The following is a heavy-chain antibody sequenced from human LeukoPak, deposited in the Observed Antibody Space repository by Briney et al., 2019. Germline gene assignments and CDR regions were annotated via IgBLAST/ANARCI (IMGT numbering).Heavy chain of an antibody. V-gene: IGHV3-11*01. J-gene: IGHJ4*02. CDR2: ISGIGSAI. CDR3: ARSPISMVRAFDY. Sequence: GGSLRLSCAASGFTFSDYYMSWIRQAPGKGLEWVSYISGIGSAIYYADSVKGRVVISRDNAKKSLYLQMNSLRAEDTAVYYCARSPISMVRAFDYWGQGTQVTVHS. D-gene: IGHD3-10*01. CDR1: GFTFSDYY.